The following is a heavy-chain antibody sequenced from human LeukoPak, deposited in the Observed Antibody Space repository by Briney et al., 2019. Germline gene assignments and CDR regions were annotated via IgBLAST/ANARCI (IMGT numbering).Heavy chain of an antibody. CDR2: IIPVLNIT. Sequence: SVKVSCKTSGGTFSSSAITWVRQAPGQGLEWMGRIIPVLNITRYTQKFQGRVTITADTSTSTVYMELRSLRSEETAVYYCARDQGLTAPPPYGLDVWGQGTTVIVSS. J-gene: IGHJ6*02. V-gene: IGHV1-69*04. CDR1: GGTFSSSA. D-gene: IGHD5-18*01. CDR3: ARDQGLTAPPPYGLDV.